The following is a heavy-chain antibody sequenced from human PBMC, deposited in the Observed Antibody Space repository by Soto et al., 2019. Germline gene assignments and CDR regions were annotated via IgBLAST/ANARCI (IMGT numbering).Heavy chain of an antibody. J-gene: IGHJ6*02. CDR1: GGTFSSYA. CDR2: IIPIFGTA. V-gene: IGHV1-69*01. CDR3: ASGLSWDSSSYHYYGMDV. Sequence: QVQLVQSGAEVKKPGSSVKVSCKASGGTFSSYAISWVRQAPGQGLEWMGGIIPIFGTANYAQKFQGRVTITADESTSTAFMELSSLRSEDTAVYYCASGLSWDSSSYHYYGMDVWGQGTTVTVSS. D-gene: IGHD6-6*01.